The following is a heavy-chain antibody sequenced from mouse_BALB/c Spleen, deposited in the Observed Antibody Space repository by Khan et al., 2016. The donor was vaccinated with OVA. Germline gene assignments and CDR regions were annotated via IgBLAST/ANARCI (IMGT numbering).Heavy chain of an antibody. J-gene: IGHJ3*01. CDR2: ISTYYDDA. CDR1: GYTFTDYA. CDR3: AGGGRFAY. V-gene: IGHV1S137*01. Sequence: QVQLQQSGAELVRPGVSVKISCKGSGYTFTDYAMHWVKQSHAKSLEWIGVISTYYDDADYNQRFQGKASMTVDRSSSTAYLELARLTSEESAIYYCAGGGRFAYWGQGTVGTVAA. D-gene: IGHD1-1*02.